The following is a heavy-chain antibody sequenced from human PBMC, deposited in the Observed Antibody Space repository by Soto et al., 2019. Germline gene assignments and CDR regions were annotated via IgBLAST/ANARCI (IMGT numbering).Heavy chain of an antibody. CDR2: INHSGST. Sequence: SETLSLTCAVYGGSFSGYYWSWIRQPPGQGLEWIGEINHSGSTSYYPSLKSRVTISVDTSKLQFSLKLSSVTAVDTAVYYCARLIPRGTGTTCIDYWGQGTLVTVSS. D-gene: IGHD1-7*01. V-gene: IGHV4-34*01. CDR3: ARLIPRGTGTTCIDY. CDR1: GGSFSGYY. J-gene: IGHJ4*02.